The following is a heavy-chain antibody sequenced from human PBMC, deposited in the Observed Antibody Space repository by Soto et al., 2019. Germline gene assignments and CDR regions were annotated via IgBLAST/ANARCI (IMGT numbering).Heavy chain of an antibody. CDR2: IIPIFGTA. V-gene: IGHV1-69*01. Sequence: QVQLVQSGAEVKKPGSAVKVSCKASGGTFSSYAINWVRQAPGQGLEWMGGIIPIFGTANNAQKFQGTVTITADESTSTAYMELSSLRSEDTAVYYCAISVTILGTADYWGQGTLVTVSS. CDR3: AISVTILGTADY. CDR1: GGTFSSYA. J-gene: IGHJ4*02. D-gene: IGHD3-3*01.